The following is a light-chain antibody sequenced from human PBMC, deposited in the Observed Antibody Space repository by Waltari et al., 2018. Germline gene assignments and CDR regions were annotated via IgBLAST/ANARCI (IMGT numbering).Light chain of an antibody. V-gene: IGKV3-20*01. Sequence: EIVLTQSPGTLSLSPGERATLSCRASQSVSRYYLAWYQQKPGQAPRSLIVGASNRATGIPDRFSGSGSGTDFGLTISRLEPEDFAVYYCQQYGSSPLTFGPGTKVDIK. CDR3: QQYGSSPLT. CDR1: QSVSRYY. CDR2: GAS. J-gene: IGKJ3*01.